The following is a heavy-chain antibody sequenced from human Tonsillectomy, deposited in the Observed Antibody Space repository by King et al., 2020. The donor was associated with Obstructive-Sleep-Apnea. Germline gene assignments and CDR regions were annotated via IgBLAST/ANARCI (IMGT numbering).Heavy chain of an antibody. CDR1: GFTFTNYS. CDR3: ARDWISPDYSDY. D-gene: IGHD2-2*03. V-gene: IGHV3-21*03. Sequence: VQLVESGGGLVKPGGSLRLSCAASGFTFTNYSMNWVRQAPGKGLEWFSSITMSYDTYYADSVRGRFTISRDNAEDSLHLQMNSLRAEDTAVYYCARDWISPDYSDYWGRGTLVTVSS. J-gene: IGHJ4*02. CDR2: ITMSYDT.